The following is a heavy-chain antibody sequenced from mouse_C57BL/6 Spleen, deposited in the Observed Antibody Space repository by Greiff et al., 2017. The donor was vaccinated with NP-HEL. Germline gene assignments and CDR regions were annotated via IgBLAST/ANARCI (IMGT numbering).Heavy chain of an antibody. CDR2: INPGSGGT. V-gene: IGHV1-54*01. CDR1: GYAFTNYL. D-gene: IGHD1-1*01. CDR3: ARSDYYGSSYGGYFDV. J-gene: IGHJ1*03. Sequence: QVQLQQSGAELVRPGTSVKVSCKASGYAFTNYLIEWVKQRPGQGLEWIGVINPGSGGTNYNEKFKGKATLTADKSSSTAYMQLSSLTSEDSAVYFCARSDYYGSSYGGYFDVWGTGTTVTVSS.